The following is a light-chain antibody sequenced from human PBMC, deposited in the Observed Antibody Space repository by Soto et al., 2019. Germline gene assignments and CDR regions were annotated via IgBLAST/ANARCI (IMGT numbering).Light chain of an antibody. CDR1: SSAVGSYNY. V-gene: IGLV2-14*01. CDR3: SSYTSSSTLGV. Sequence: QSALTQPASVSGSPGQSITISCTGTSSAVGSYNYVSWYQQHPGKAPKLMIYKVSNRPSGVSTRFSGSKSGNTASLTISGRQAEDEADYYCSSYTSSSTLGVFGGGTKLTVL. CDR2: KVS. J-gene: IGLJ3*02.